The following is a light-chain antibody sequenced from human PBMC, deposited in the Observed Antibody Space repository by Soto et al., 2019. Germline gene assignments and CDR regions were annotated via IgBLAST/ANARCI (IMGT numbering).Light chain of an antibody. J-gene: IGLJ2*01. Sequence: QSVLTQPPSASGSPGHSVTLSCTGTSSDVGGYNYVSWYQQHPGKAPKLMTYEVNKRPSGVPDRFSGSKSGNTASLTVSGLQAEDEADYYCSSYAGNNNLLFGGGTKLTVL. CDR1: SSDVGGYNY. V-gene: IGLV2-8*01. CDR3: SSYAGNNNLL. CDR2: EVN.